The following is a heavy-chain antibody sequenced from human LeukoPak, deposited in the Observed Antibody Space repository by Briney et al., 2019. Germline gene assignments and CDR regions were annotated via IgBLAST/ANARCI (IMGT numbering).Heavy chain of an antibody. CDR3: ARDLMVRGAPGYFDL. V-gene: IGHV3-30*02. CDR2: IRYDGSNK. J-gene: IGHJ2*01. CDR1: GFTFSSYG. D-gene: IGHD3-10*01. Sequence: PGGSLRLSCAASGFTFSSYGMHWVRQAPGKGLEWVAFIRYDGSNKYYADSVKGRFTISRDNSKNTLYLQMNSLRAEDTAVYYCARDLMVRGAPGYFDLWGRGTLVTVSS.